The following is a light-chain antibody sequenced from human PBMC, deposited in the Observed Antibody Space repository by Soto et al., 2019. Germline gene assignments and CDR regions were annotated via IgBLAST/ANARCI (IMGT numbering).Light chain of an antibody. V-gene: IGKV3-20*01. J-gene: IGKJ2*01. Sequence: EMLLTQSPGTLSLSPGERATLSCRASQSVPSDWLAWYRRKPGQAPRLLIYGASSRATVVPDRVSGSGSGTDFTLTINILEPEDFAVYYWQQYVNFAYTCGKGTKLEIK. CDR3: QQYVNFAYT. CDR1: QSVPSDW. CDR2: GAS.